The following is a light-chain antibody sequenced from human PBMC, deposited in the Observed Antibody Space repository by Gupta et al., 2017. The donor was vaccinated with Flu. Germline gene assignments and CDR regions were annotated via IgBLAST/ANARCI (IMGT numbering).Light chain of an antibody. CDR3: QQDDDSPWT. V-gene: IGKV1-5*03. CDR1: QSISDW. CDR2: KAS. J-gene: IGKJ1*01. Sequence: PSTLSASLGDRVTITCRASQSISDWLTWYQQKPGTAPKLLIYKASTLESGVPSRFSGSGSGTEFTLTINNLQPDDFATYCCQQDDDSPWTFGQGTKVEIK.